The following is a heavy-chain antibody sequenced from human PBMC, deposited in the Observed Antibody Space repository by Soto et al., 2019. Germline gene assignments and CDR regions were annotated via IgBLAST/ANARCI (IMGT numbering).Heavy chain of an antibody. CDR1: GFTFSSYA. CDR2: ISGSGGST. Sequence: PGGSLRLSCSASGFTFSSYAMSWVRQAPGKGLEWVSAISGSGGSTYYADSVKGRFTISRDNSKNTLYLQMNSLRAEDTAVYYCAKLPRPTVVTPVFDYWSQGTLVTVSS. J-gene: IGHJ4*02. D-gene: IGHD2-21*02. CDR3: AKLPRPTVVTPVFDY. V-gene: IGHV3-23*01.